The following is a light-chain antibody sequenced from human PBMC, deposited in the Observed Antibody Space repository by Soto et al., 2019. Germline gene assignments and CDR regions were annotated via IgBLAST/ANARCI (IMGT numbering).Light chain of an antibody. CDR2: KVS. V-gene: IGKV2-30*01. CDR1: QSLVSSDGNTY. Sequence: DVAVTQSPLSLPVILGQAASISCRSSQSLVSSDGNTYLSWLHQRPGQSPRRLISKVSSRDSGVPDRFSGSGSGTDFTLKISRVEAEDVGVYHCMQTTHWPYTFGQGTKLEIK. CDR3: MQTTHWPYT. J-gene: IGKJ2*01.